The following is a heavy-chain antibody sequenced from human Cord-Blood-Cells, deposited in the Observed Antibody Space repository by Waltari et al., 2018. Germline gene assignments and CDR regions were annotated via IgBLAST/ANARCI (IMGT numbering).Heavy chain of an antibody. J-gene: IGHJ6*02. CDR3: ARQRGSSSYYYYGMDV. V-gene: IGHV4-38-2*02. CDR2: IYHSGST. CDR1: GYSISSGYY. D-gene: IGHD6-6*01. Sequence: QVQLQESGPGLVKPSETPSLTCTVPGYSISSGYYWGWIRQPPGKGLEWIGSIYHSGSTYYNPSLKSRVTISVDTSKNQFSLKLSSVTAADTAVYYCARQRGSSSYYYYGMDVWGQGTTVTVSS.